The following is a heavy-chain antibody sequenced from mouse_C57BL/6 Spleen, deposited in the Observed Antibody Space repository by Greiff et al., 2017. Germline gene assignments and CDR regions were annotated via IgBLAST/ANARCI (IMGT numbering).Heavy chain of an antibody. CDR1: GFTFSSYT. V-gene: IGHV5-9*01. J-gene: IGHJ2*01. D-gene: IGHD4-1*01. CDR2: VSGGGGNT. Sequence: EVMFVESGGGLVKPGGSLKLSCEASGFTFSSYTMSWVRQTPEKRLAWVATVSGGGGNTSYPDSVKGRFTISRDNAKNTLYLQMSSLRSEDTALYYCARHRGTNWDYFDYWGQGTTLTVSS. CDR3: ARHRGTNWDYFDY.